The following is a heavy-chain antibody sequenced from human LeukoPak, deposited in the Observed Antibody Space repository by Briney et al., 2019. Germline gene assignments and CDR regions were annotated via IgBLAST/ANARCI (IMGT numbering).Heavy chain of an antibody. CDR3: ARKADSSGYYYYFGY. V-gene: IGHV4-34*01. D-gene: IGHD3-22*01. CDR2: INHSGST. CDR1: GGSFSGYY. J-gene: IGHJ4*02. Sequence: SETLSLTCAVYGGSFSGYYWSWIRQPPGKGLEWIGEINHSGSTNYNPSLKSRVTISVDTSKNQFSLKLSSVTAADTAVYYCARKADSSGYYYYFGYWGQGTLVTVSS.